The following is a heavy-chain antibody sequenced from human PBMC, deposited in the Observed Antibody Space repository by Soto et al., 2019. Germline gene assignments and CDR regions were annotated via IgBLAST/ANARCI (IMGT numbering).Heavy chain of an antibody. Sequence: SVKVSCKASGGTFSSYTNSWVSQAPGQGLEWMGGIIPIIGTANYAQKFQGRVTITADESTSTADMELSSLRSEDTAVYYCAESSGYYPLDYWGQGTLVTVAS. J-gene: IGHJ4*02. CDR3: AESSGYYPLDY. V-gene: IGHV1-69*13. CDR2: IIPIIGTA. CDR1: GGTFSSYT. D-gene: IGHD3-22*01.